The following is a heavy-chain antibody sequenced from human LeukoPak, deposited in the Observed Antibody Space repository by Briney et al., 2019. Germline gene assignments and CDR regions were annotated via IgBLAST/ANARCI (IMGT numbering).Heavy chain of an antibody. D-gene: IGHD1-26*01. V-gene: IGHV3-23*01. CDR2: ISGSGRST. CDR3: AKGRGTRVYNWFDT. Sequence: GGSLRLSCAGPGFTFNTSAMSWVRQAPGKGLEWVSAISGSGRSTYYTDSVRGRFTISRDNSKNTLYLQMNSLRAEDTAVYFCAKGRGTRVYNWFDTWGQGILVTVSS. CDR1: GFTFNTSA. J-gene: IGHJ5*02.